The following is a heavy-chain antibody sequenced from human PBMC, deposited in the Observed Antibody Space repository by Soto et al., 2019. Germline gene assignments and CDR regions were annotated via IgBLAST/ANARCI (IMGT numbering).Heavy chain of an antibody. D-gene: IGHD2-2*01. J-gene: IGHJ6*02. CDR1: GGTFSSYA. V-gene: IGHV1-69*05. Sequence: SVKVSCKASGGTFSSYAISWVRQAPGQGLEWMGGIIPIFGTANYAQKFQGRVTITRDTSTSTAYMELSSLRSEDTAVYYCAREGLVLVPTTVNSDYYYYAMDVWGQGTTVTVSS. CDR3: AREGLVLVPTTVNSDYYYYAMDV. CDR2: IIPIFGTA.